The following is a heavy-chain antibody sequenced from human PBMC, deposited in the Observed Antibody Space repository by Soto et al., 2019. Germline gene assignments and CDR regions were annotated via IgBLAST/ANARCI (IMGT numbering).Heavy chain of an antibody. CDR2: IYYSGST. Sequence: PYETLSLTCTVSGGSISSYYLSWIRQPPGKGLEWIGYIYYSGSTNYNPALKSRVTISVDTSKNQLPLKLSSVTAADPAVYYWARVQRIAVAGTQLWFDPWVQGTLVTVS. CDR3: ARVQRIAVAGTQLWFDP. J-gene: IGHJ5*02. V-gene: IGHV4-59*01. D-gene: IGHD6-19*01. CDR1: GGSISSYY.